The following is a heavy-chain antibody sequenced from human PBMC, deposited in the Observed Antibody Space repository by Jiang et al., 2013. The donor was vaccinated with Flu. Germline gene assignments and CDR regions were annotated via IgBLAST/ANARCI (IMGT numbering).Heavy chain of an antibody. V-gene: IGHV4-59*01. CDR2: IYYSGST. CDR1: GGSISSYY. J-gene: IGHJ4*02. Sequence: GSGLVKPSETLSLTCTVSGGSISSYYWSWIRQPPGKGLEWIGYIYYSGSTNYNPSLKSRVTISVDTSKNQFSLKLSSVTAADTAVYYCARAYSGYDSRLGTLLPDYWGQGTLVTVSS. D-gene: IGHD5-12*01. CDR3: ARAYSGYDSRLGTLLPDY.